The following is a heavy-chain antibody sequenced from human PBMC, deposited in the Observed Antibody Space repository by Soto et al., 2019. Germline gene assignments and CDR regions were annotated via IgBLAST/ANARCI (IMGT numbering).Heavy chain of an antibody. V-gene: IGHV3-23*01. CDR3: AKNGRAAAMYNWFDP. Sequence: EVQLLESGGGLVQPGGSLRLSCTGSGFTFSSYAMNWVRQAPGKGLECVSTISGSGGTTSYADSVKGRFTISRDNSKNTLYLQMSSLRAEDTAVYYCAKNGRAAAMYNWFDPWGQGTLVTVSS. D-gene: IGHD6-13*01. CDR1: GFTFSSYA. J-gene: IGHJ5*02. CDR2: ISGSGGTT.